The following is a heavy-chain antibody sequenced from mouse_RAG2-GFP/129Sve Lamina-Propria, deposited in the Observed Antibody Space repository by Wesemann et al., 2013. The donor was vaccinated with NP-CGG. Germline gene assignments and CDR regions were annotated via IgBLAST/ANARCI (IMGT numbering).Heavy chain of an antibody. CDR2: IYPGDGDT. Sequence: QVQLQQSGPELVKPGASVKISCKASGYAFSSSWMNWVKQRPGKGLEWIGRIYPGDGDTNYNGKFKGKATLTADKSSSTAYMQLSSLTSEDSAVYFCARFDYGGYWGQGTTLTVSS. V-gene: IGHV1-82*01. D-gene: IGHD2-4*01. J-gene: IGHJ2*01. CDR3: ARFDYGGY. CDR1: GYAFSSSW.